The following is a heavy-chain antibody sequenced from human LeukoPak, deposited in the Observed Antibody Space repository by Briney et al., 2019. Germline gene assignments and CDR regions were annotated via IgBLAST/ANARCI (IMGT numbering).Heavy chain of an antibody. CDR1: GFTFSDYY. V-gene: IGHV3-11*04. CDR2: ISSSGSTI. CDR3: ARETGDYSFDY. J-gene: IGHJ4*02. D-gene: IGHD4-17*01. Sequence: GGSLRLSCAASGFTFSDYYMSWIRQAPGKGLEWVSYISSSGSTIYYADSVKGRFTISRDNSKNTLYLQMNSLRAEDTAVYYCARETGDYSFDYWGQGTLVTVSS.